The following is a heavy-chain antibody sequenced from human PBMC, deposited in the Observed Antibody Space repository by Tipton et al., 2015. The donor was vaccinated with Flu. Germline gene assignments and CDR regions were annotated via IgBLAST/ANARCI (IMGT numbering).Heavy chain of an antibody. V-gene: IGHV4-39*07. CDR1: GGSISSSIYY. Sequence: TLSLTCTVSGGSISSSIYYWGWIRQPPGKGLEWIGRMHASGVTNYNPSLKSRVSMSVDTSMDQFSLKLTSVTAADTALYYCARDPYNASGSLYDGGDYFDFWGRGTLVSVSS. D-gene: IGHD3-10*01. CDR2: MHASGVT. CDR3: ARDPYNASGSLYDGGDYFDF. J-gene: IGHJ4*02.